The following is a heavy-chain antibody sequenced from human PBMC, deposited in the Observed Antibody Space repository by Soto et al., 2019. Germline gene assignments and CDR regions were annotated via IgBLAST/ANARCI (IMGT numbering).Heavy chain of an antibody. V-gene: IGHV3-23*01. CDR1: GFTFSSYA. D-gene: IGHD4-17*01. Sequence: GGSLRLSCAASGFTFSSYAMSWVRQAPGKVLEWVSAISGSGGSTYYADSVKGRFTISRNNSKNTLYLQMNSLRAEDTAVYYCAKLPDYGDYVYFDYWGQGTLVTVSS. CDR3: AKLPDYGDYVYFDY. CDR2: ISGSGGST. J-gene: IGHJ4*02.